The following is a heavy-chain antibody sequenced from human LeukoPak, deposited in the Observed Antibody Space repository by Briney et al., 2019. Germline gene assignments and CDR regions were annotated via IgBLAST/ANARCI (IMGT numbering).Heavy chain of an antibody. V-gene: IGHV4-4*07. Sequence: SETLSLTCTVSGGSISSYYWSWIRQPAGKGLEWIGRIYSSGSTSYNPSVKSRVTMSVDTSKNQFSLKLSSVTAADTAAYYCARGPYSSSYYYFDSWGQGTLVTVSS. D-gene: IGHD6-13*01. J-gene: IGHJ4*02. CDR2: IYSSGST. CDR3: ARGPYSSSYYYFDS. CDR1: GGSISSYY.